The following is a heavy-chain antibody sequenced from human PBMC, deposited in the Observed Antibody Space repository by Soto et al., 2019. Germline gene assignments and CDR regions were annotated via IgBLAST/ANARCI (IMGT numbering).Heavy chain of an antibody. CDR3: VKGGGAYSSSSFWFDL. D-gene: IGHD6-6*01. V-gene: IGHV3-64D*06. CDR1: GFPFRTYA. Sequence: GGSLRLSCSASGFPFRTYAMHWVRQALGKGLEYVAAIRNNGGSTYSSDSVKGRITISRDNSKNTLYLQMTSLRVEDTAIYYCVKGGGAYSSSSFWFDLWGQGTLVTVSS. CDR2: IRNNGGST. J-gene: IGHJ5*02.